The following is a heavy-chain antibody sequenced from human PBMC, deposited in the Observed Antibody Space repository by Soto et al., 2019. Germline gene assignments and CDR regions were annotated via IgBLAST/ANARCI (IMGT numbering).Heavy chain of an antibody. D-gene: IGHD4-17*01. Sequence: EVRLVESGGGLVQPGGSLRLSCAASGVTVGNNYMSWVRQAPGKGLEWVSVTYSGGDTRYADSVKGRFTMSRDSTKNTVYLQMXXLXXXXTAVYFCARNVPVTALGYWGQGSLVTVSS. V-gene: IGHV3-66*01. J-gene: IGHJ4*02. CDR2: TYSGGDT. CDR3: ARNVPVTALGY. CDR1: GVTVGNNY.